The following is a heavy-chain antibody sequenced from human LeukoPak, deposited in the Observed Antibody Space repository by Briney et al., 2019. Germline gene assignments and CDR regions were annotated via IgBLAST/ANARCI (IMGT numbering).Heavy chain of an antibody. CDR1: GNTLTDFS. V-gene: IGHV1-24*01. D-gene: IGHD3-22*01. CDR3: ATLDSYYDNSGRPLLPD. J-gene: IGHJ4*02. Sequence: ASVKVSCKVSGNTLTDFSMHWVGQAPGKGLEWMGGLNREDDEAIYAPHFQGRVSVTEDTSTDTAYMELSNLRSEDTAVYYCATLDSYYDNSGRPLLPDWGQGTLVTVSS. CDR2: LNREDDEA.